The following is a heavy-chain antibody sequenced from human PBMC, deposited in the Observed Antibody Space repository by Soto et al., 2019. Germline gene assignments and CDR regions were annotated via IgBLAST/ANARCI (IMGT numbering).Heavy chain of an antibody. D-gene: IGHD1-20*01. Sequence: SETLSLTCAVYGGSFSGYYWSWVRQPPGKGLEWIGEINHSGSTNYNPSLKSRVNISVDTSKNQLSLKLSSVTAADTAVYYCARAHPLNNYYFDYWGQGTLVTVSS. J-gene: IGHJ4*02. V-gene: IGHV4-34*01. CDR3: ARAHPLNNYYFDY. CDR2: INHSGST. CDR1: GGSFSGYY.